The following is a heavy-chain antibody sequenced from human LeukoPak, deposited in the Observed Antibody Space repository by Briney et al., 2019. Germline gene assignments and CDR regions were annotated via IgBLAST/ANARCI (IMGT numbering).Heavy chain of an antibody. CDR3: ARGGVGATGRYDAFDI. CDR1: GYSFTSYW. Sequence: GESLKISCNGSGYSFTSYWIGWVRQMPGKGLEWMGIIYPGDSDTRYSPSFQGQVTISDDKSISTAYLQWSSLKASDTAMYYCARGGVGATGRYDAFDIWGQGTMVTVSS. CDR2: IYPGDSDT. V-gene: IGHV5-51*01. J-gene: IGHJ3*02. D-gene: IGHD1-26*01.